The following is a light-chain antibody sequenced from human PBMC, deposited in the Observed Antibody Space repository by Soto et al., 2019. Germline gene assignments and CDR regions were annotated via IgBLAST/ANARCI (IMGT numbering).Light chain of an antibody. Sequence: DIQMTQSPSSLSASVGDRVTITCQAGQSISSYLNWYQQKPGKAPKLLIYAASSLQGGVPSRFSGSGSGTDFTLTISSLQREDCAIYYCQQSSSTVLTFGGGTKVEIK. J-gene: IGKJ4*01. V-gene: IGKV1-39*01. CDR2: AAS. CDR1: QSISSY. CDR3: QQSSSTVLT.